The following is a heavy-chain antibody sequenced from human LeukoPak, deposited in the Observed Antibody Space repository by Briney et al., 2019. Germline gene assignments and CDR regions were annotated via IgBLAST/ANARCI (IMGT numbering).Heavy chain of an antibody. J-gene: IGHJ4*02. CDR3: ARYDFWSGPDY. CDR1: GFTFSSYN. Sequence: GGSLRLSCAASGFTFSSYNMNWVRQAPGKGLEWVSSISSSSSYMYYADSVKGRFTISRDNAKNSLYLQMNSLRAEDTAVYYCARYDFWSGPDYWGQGTLVTVSS. V-gene: IGHV3-21*01. D-gene: IGHD3-3*01. CDR2: ISSSSSYM.